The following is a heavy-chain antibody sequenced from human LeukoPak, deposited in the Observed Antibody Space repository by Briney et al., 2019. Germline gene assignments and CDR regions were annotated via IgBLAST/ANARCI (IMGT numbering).Heavy chain of an antibody. V-gene: IGHV3-30*18. Sequence: GGSLRLSCAASGFTFSSFGIHWVRQAPGMGLEGVAAISPDGNSDYYTDSVKGRFTVSRDNSKNMIYLQMNSLRGEDSAVYYCAKINNYDDSWGQGTLVTVSS. CDR2: ISPDGNSD. J-gene: IGHJ4*02. D-gene: IGHD3-22*01. CDR3: AKINNYDDS. CDR1: GFTFSSFG.